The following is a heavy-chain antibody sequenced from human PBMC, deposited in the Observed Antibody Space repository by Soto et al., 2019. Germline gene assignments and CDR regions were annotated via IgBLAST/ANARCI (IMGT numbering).Heavy chain of an antibody. Sequence: QVQLVQSGAEVKKPGTSVKVSCEVSGGTFSNYAITWVRQAPGQGLEWLGGAIPVYGSTNYAQKFQGRVTITAGETATTTFMGLSSQRSDDTAVYYCARRGVANSRDAFDIWGQGTLVTVS. V-gene: IGHV1-69*01. D-gene: IGHD1-26*01. CDR2: AIPVYGST. J-gene: IGHJ3*02. CDR3: ARRGVANSRDAFDI. CDR1: GGTFSNYA.